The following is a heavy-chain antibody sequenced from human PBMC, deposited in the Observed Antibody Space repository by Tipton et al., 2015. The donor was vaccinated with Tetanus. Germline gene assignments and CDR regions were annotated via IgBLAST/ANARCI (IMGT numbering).Heavy chain of an antibody. J-gene: IGHJ4*02. CDR1: GDSISGYY. D-gene: IGHD3-22*01. Sequence: GLVKPSETLSLTCTVSGDSISGYYWNWIRQPPGKGLEWIGYFYYSGSTNYNPSLKSRLTISIDTSNDQLSLRLTSVTAADTAIYYCARFSYDSGGFYSYFDYWGRGTLVTVSS. CDR2: FYYSGST. V-gene: IGHV4-59*01. CDR3: ARFSYDSGGFYSYFDY.